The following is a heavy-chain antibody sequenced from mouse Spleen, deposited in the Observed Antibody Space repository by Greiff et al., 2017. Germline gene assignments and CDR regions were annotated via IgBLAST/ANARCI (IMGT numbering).Heavy chain of an antibody. D-gene: IGHD2-3*01. Sequence: QVQLQQPGAELVRPGSSVKLSCKASGYTFTSYWMHWVKQRPIQGLEWIGNIDPSDSETHYNQKFKDKATLTVDKSSSTAYMQLSSLTSEDSAVYYCARPIYDGSRWYFDYWGQGTTLTVSS. CDR1: GYTFTSYW. CDR3: ARPIYDGSRWYFDY. CDR2: IDPSDSET. V-gene: IGHV1-52*01. J-gene: IGHJ2*01.